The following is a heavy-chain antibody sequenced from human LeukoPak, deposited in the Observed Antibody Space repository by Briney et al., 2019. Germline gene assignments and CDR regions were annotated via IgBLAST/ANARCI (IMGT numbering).Heavy chain of an antibody. CDR3: ARRGLGYCSSTSCYRFDY. CDR2: INHSGST. V-gene: IGHV4-34*01. J-gene: IGHJ4*02. D-gene: IGHD2-2*02. Sequence: SETLSLTCAVYGGSFSGYYWSWIRQPPGKGLEWIVEINHSGSTNYNPSLKSRVTISVDTSKNQFSLKLSSVTAADTAVYYCARRGLGYCSSTSCYRFDYWGQGTLVTVSS. CDR1: GGSFSGYY.